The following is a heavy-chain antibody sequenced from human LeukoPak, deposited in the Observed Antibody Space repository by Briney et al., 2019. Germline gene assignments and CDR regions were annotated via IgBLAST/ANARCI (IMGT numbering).Heavy chain of an antibody. CDR2: ISYDGSNK. V-gene: IGHV3-30*03. D-gene: IGHD3-9*01. Sequence: GGSLRLSCAASGFTFSSYGMSWVRQAPGKGLEWVAVISYDGSNKFYADSVRGRFTISRDNSKNTLFLRMNSLRPEDTAVYCCARGPDYDILADYFDYWGQGTLVTVSS. CDR1: GFTFSSYG. J-gene: IGHJ4*02. CDR3: ARGPDYDILADYFDY.